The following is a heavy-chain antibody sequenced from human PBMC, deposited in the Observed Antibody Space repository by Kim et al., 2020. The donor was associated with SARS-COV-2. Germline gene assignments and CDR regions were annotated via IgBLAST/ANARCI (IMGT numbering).Heavy chain of an antibody. Sequence: GGSLRLSCAASGFTFSSHVMSWVRQAPGKGLEWVAGIPGSDDRTFYADSVKGRFTVSRDNSKNTQYLHMNSLRAEDTAMYYCAGSWLGATGVGYVYDFWGQGTMVTVSS. CDR2: IPGSDDRT. CDR3: AGSWLGATGVGYVYDF. D-gene: IGHD1-26*01. CDR1: GFTFSSHV. V-gene: IGHV3-23*01. J-gene: IGHJ3*01.